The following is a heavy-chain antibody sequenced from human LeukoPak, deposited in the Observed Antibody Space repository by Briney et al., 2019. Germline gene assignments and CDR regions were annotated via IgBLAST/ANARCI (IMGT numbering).Heavy chain of an antibody. V-gene: IGHV4-59*08. CDR1: GGSISSYY. CDR2: IYYSGST. CDR3: ARHGDSPHYYHYGMDV. J-gene: IGHJ6*02. D-gene: IGHD4-17*01. Sequence: SETLSLTCTVSGGSISSYYWSWIRQPPGKGLEWIGYIYYSGSTNYNPSLKSRATISVDTSKNQFSLKLSSVTAADTAVYYCARHGDSPHYYHYGMDVWGQGTTVTVSS.